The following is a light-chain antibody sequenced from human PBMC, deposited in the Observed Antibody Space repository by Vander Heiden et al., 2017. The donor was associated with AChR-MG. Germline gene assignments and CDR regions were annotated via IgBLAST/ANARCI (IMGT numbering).Light chain of an antibody. CDR3: MQALQTPLT. V-gene: IGKV2-28*01. Sequence: DIVMTQSPLSLPVTPGEPASISCRSSQSLLHSNGYNDLDWYLQRPGQSPQLLIYLGSNRASGVPDRFRGSGSGTDFTLKISRVEAEDVGVYYCMQALQTPLTFGGGTKVEIK. CDR2: LGS. J-gene: IGKJ4*01. CDR1: QSLLHSNGYND.